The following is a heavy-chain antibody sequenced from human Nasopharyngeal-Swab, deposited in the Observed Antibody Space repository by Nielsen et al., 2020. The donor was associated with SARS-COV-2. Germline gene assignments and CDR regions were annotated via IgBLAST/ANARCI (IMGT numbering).Heavy chain of an antibody. Sequence: GESLKISCAASGFTVTYNYMSWVRQAPGKGLEWVSLISTGGTTSYADSVKGRFTISRDISKNTLYLQMNSLRAEDTAVYYCARGGVVATVYYYGMDVWGQGTTVTVSS. CDR2: ISTGGTT. CDR1: GFTVTYNY. J-gene: IGHJ6*02. D-gene: IGHD5-12*01. V-gene: IGHV3-53*01. CDR3: ARGGVVATVYYYGMDV.